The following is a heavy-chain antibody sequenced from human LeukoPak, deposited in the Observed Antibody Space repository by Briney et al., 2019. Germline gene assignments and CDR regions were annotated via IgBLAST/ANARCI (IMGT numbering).Heavy chain of an antibody. CDR3: AIPTITMVRGVIDPHYYYGMDV. V-gene: IGHV1-46*01. CDR1: GYTFTSYY. Sequence: ASVKVSCKASGYTFTSYYMHWVRQAPGQGLEWMGIINPSGGSTSYAQKFQGRVTMTRDTSTSTVYMELSSLRSEDTAVYYCAIPTITMVRGVIDPHYYYGMDVWGQGTTVTVSS. J-gene: IGHJ6*02. CDR2: INPSGGST. D-gene: IGHD3-10*01.